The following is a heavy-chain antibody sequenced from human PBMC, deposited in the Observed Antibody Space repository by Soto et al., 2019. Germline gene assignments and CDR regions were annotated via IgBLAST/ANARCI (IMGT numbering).Heavy chain of an antibody. CDR1: GGSISSYY. CDR2: IYYSGST. D-gene: IGHD3-22*01. Sequence: SETLSLTCTVSGGSISSYYWSWIRQPPGKGLEWIGYIYYSGSTNYNPSLKSRVTISVDTSKNQFSLKLSSVTAADTAVYYCARMYYYDSSGYGPCNWFDPWGQGTLVTVSS. J-gene: IGHJ5*02. V-gene: IGHV4-59*01. CDR3: ARMYYYDSSGYGPCNWFDP.